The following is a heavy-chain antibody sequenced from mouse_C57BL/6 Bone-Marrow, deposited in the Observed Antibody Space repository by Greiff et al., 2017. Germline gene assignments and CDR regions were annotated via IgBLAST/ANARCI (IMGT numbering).Heavy chain of an antibody. D-gene: IGHD4-1*01. Sequence: QVTLKASGPGILQPSQTLSLTCSFSGFSLSTSGMGVGWIRPPSGKGLEWLAHIWWDDDKYYNPALKSRLTISKDTSKNQVFLKIAKVDTADTATYCCARIGDWDGTYWGQGTLVTVSA. CDR1: GFSLSTSGMG. CDR2: IWWDDDK. J-gene: IGHJ3*01. V-gene: IGHV8-8*01. CDR3: ARIGDWDGTY.